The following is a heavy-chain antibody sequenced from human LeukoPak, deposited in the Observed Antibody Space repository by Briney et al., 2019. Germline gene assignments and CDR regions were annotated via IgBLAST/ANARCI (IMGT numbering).Heavy chain of an antibody. CDR1: GYPFTSYD. Sequence: ASVKVSFKASGYPFTSYDINWVRPATGQGLEWMGWMNPNSGNTGYAQKFQGRVTMTRNTSISTAYMELSSLRSEDTAVYYCARGLFRGYSSDDYWGQGTLVTVSS. J-gene: IGHJ4*02. V-gene: IGHV1-8*01. CDR3: ARGLFRGYSSDDY. CDR2: MNPNSGNT. D-gene: IGHD5-18*01.